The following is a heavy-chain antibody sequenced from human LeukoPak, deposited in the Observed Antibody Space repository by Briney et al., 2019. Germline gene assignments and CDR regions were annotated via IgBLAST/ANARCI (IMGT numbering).Heavy chain of an antibody. Sequence: GESLQISCKGSGYSFTSYWIGWVRQMPGKGLEWMGIIYPGDSDTRYSPSFQGQVTISADKSISTAYLQWSSLKAPDTAMYYCARRQKSSGRAVAGTQSFDYWGQGTLVTVSS. CDR1: GYSFTSYW. V-gene: IGHV5-51*01. CDR3: ARRQKSSGRAVAGTQSFDY. J-gene: IGHJ4*02. CDR2: IYPGDSDT. D-gene: IGHD6-19*01.